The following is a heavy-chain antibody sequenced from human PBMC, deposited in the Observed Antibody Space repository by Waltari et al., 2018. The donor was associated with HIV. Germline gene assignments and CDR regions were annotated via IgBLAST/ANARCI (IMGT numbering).Heavy chain of an antibody. Sequence: VQLEQWDTGLLKPSETLSLTCAVYGGSLSGFLWSWVRQPPGKGLEWIGDIVHDGATNYNPALKSRATVSITGSKNQFSLKLNSMTAADTGVYYCARLEALLPGVVIVRDVWGQGTLVTVSS. D-gene: IGHD3-3*01. CDR2: IVHDGAT. J-gene: IGHJ4*02. CDR1: GGSLSGFL. CDR3: ARLEALLPGVVIVRDV. V-gene: IGHV4-34*02.